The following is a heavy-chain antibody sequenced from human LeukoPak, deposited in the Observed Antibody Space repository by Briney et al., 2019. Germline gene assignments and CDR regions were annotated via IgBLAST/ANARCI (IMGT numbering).Heavy chain of an antibody. CDR2: MNPNSGNT. CDR1: GCTFTSYD. CDR3: ARAFPSPEENWFDP. Sequence: ASVKVSCKASGCTFTSYDINWVRQATGQGLEWMGWMNPNSGNTGYAQKFQGRVTMTRNTSISTAYMELSSLRSEDTAVYYCARAFPSPEENWFDPWGQGTLVTVSS. V-gene: IGHV1-8*01. D-gene: IGHD2/OR15-2a*01. J-gene: IGHJ5*02.